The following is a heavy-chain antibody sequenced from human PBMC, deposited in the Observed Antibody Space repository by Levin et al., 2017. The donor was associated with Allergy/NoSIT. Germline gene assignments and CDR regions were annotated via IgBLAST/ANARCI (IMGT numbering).Heavy chain of an antibody. CDR2: IVPTLGTA. Sequence: SVKVSCKASGGTFSNFAISWVRQAPGQGLEWMGGIVPTLGTANYAQKFQGRVTLSADESTSTVYMELSSLRSDDTAVYFCARPRYCSGGDCGNNFDYWGRGTLVTVSS. V-gene: IGHV1-69*13. D-gene: IGHD2-15*01. CDR3: ARPRYCSGGDCGNNFDY. CDR1: GGTFSNFA. J-gene: IGHJ4*02.